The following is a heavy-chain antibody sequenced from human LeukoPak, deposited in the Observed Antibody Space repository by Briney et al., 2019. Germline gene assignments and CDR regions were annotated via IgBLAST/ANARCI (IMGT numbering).Heavy chain of an antibody. V-gene: IGHV4-61*02. CDR3: ARDGDSRSYFDN. D-gene: IGHD3-22*01. Sequence: SQTLSLTCTVSGGSISSGGYYWSWIRQPAGKGLEWIGRIYSSGSTNYNPSLKSRVTISVDTSKNQFSLKLSSVTAADTAVYYCARDGDSRSYFDNWGQGTLVTVSS. CDR1: GGSISSGGYY. CDR2: IYSSGST. J-gene: IGHJ4*02.